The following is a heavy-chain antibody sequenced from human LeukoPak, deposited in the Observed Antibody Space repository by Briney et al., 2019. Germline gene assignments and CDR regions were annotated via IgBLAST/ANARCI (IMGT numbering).Heavy chain of an antibody. D-gene: IGHD4-11*01. V-gene: IGHV4-4*02. J-gene: IGHJ3*02. CDR1: GGSISSSNW. CDR3: ARDLHMTTVTINDAFDI. Sequence: SETLSLTCAVSGGSISSSNWWSWVRQPPGKGLEWIGEIYHSGSTNYNPSLKSRVTMSVDTSKNQFSLKLSSVTAADTAVYYCARDLHMTTVTINDAFDIWGQGTMVTVSS. CDR2: IYHSGST.